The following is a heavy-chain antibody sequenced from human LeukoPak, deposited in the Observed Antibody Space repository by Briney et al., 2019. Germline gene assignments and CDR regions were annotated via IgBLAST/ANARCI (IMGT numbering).Heavy chain of an antibody. CDR3: VSGNDPDSTWENYRLDAFDI. Sequence: GGSLRLSCAASGYTFSHYRVNWVRQAPGKGLEWVSSISSTSDYIYYADSVKGRFTISRDNTKSSLYLQMNSLRAEDTAVYYCVSGNDPDSTWENYRLDAFDIWGQGTTVIVSS. D-gene: IGHD3-16*02. V-gene: IGHV3-21*01. J-gene: IGHJ3*02. CDR2: ISSTSDYI. CDR1: GYTFSHYR.